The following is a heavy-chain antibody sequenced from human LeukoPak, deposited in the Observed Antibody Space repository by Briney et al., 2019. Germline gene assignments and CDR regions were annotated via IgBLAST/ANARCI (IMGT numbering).Heavy chain of an antibody. CDR3: AKDRCSNGIGCYYYYMDV. J-gene: IGHJ6*03. CDR1: GFTFSSYG. V-gene: IGHV3-30*18. D-gene: IGHD2-8*01. CDR2: ISYDGSNK. Sequence: GGSLRLSCAASGFTFSSYGMHWVRQAPGKGLEWVAVISYDGSNKYYADSVKGRFTISRDNSKNTLYLQMNSLRAEDTAVYYCAKDRCSNGIGCYYYYMDVWGKGTTVTISS.